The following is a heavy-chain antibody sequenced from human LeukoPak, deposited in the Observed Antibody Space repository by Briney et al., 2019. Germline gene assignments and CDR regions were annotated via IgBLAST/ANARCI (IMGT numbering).Heavy chain of an antibody. D-gene: IGHD3-3*01. V-gene: IGHV3-30*18. CDR3: AKDDFWSGYFPPRRHYYGMDV. CDR2: ISYDGSNK. J-gene: IGHJ6*02. Sequence: GGSLRLSCAASGFTFSSYGMHWVRQAPGKGLEWVAVISYDGSNKYYADSVKGRFTISRDNSKNTLYLQMTSLRAEDTAVYYCAKDDFWSGYFPPRRHYYGMDVWGQGTTVTVSS. CDR1: GFTFSSYG.